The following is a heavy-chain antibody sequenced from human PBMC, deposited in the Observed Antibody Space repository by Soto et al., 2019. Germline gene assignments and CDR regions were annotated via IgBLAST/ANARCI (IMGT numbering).Heavy chain of an antibody. CDR3: AKDIVAVGGYETFDF. D-gene: IGHD5-12*01. Sequence: EVQLSQSGGGLVQPGGSLRLSCAASGFTFSNFAMRWVRQAPGKGLEWVSDISGSGGSTYYAESAEGRFTISRDNSKNTLFLQMNSLRVEDTAVYYCAKDIVAVGGYETFDFWGQGTMVTVSS. CDR2: ISGSGGST. J-gene: IGHJ4*02. CDR1: GFTFSNFA. V-gene: IGHV3-23*01.